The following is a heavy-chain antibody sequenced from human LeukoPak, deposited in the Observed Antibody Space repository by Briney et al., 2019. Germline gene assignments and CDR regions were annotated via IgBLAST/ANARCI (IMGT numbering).Heavy chain of an antibody. CDR1: GGSFSGYY. V-gene: IGHV4-59*01. Sequence: PSETLSLTCAVYGGSFSGYYWSWIRQPPGKGLEWIGYIYYSGSTNYNPSLKSRVTISVDTSKNQFSLKLSSVTAADTAVYYCARARVGATNNFDYWGQGTLVTVSS. J-gene: IGHJ4*02. CDR2: IYYSGST. D-gene: IGHD1-26*01. CDR3: ARARVGATNNFDY.